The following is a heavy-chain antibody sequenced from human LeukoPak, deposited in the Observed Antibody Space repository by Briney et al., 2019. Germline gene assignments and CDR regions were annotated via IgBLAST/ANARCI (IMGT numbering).Heavy chain of an antibody. CDR2: ISYDGSNK. V-gene: IGHV3-30-3*02. J-gene: IGHJ4*02. CDR1: GFTFSTYA. D-gene: IGHD2-2*01. Sequence: GGPLRLSCAASGFTFSTYAMHWVRQAPGKGLEWVAVISYDGSNKYYADSVKGRFTISRDNSKNTLYLQMNSLRAEDTAVYYCAKSLPAAKRRLGFDYWGQGTLVTVSS. CDR3: AKSLPAAKRRLGFDY.